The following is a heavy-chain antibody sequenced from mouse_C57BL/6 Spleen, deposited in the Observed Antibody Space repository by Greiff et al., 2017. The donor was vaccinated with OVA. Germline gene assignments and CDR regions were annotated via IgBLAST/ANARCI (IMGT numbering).Heavy chain of an antibody. J-gene: IGHJ4*01. Sequence: EVKVVESGPVLVKPGASVKMSCKASGYTFTDYYMNWVKQSHGKSLEWIGVINPYNGGTSYNQKFKGKATLTVDKSYSTAYMELNSLTSEDSAVYYCARGCVRYYAMDYWGQGTSVTVSS. D-gene: IGHD3-3*01. CDR3: ARGCVRYYAMDY. CDR2: INPYNGGT. CDR1: GYTFTDYY. V-gene: IGHV1-19*01.